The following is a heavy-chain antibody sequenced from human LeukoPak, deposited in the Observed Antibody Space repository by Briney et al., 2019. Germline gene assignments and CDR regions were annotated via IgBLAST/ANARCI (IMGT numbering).Heavy chain of an antibody. V-gene: IGHV3-48*03. J-gene: IGHJ4*02. CDR1: GFTFSSYE. CDR2: ICSRGSYI. D-gene: IGHD3-22*01. Sequence: GGSLRLSCAASGFTFSSYEMNWVRQAPGMGLEWVSYICSRGSYIYYADSVKGRFTISRDNAKNTVYLQMNSLSAEDTAVYYCARDLELTYYDSSGHDYWGQGTLVTVSS. CDR3: ARDLELTYYDSSGHDY.